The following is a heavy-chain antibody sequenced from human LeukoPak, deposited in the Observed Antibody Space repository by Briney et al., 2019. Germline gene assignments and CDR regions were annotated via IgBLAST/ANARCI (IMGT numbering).Heavy chain of an antibody. V-gene: IGHV3-21*01. CDR3: ARVLRDAFDI. Sequence: GGSLRLSCAASGFTFNDYAMSWVRQAPGKGLEWVSSISSSSSYIYYADSVKGRFTISRDNAKNSLYLQMNSLRAEDTAVYYCARVLRDAFDIWGQGTMVTVSS. CDR2: ISSSSSYI. CDR1: GFTFNDYA. J-gene: IGHJ3*02.